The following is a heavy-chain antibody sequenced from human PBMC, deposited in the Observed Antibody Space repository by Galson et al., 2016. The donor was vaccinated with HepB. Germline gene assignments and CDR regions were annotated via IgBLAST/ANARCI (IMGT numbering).Heavy chain of an antibody. V-gene: IGHV3-23*01. CDR1: GFTFSKFA. CDR3: AKDAGLLDWYFDL. D-gene: IGHD1-26*01. J-gene: IGHJ2*01. CDR2: IANSGYST. Sequence: SLRLSCAASGFTFSKFAMTWVRQAPGKGLQWAATIANSGYSTYYADSVKGRFTISRDNSKNTLNLQMNSLRAEDTAMYYCAKDAGLLDWYFDLWGRGTLVTVSS.